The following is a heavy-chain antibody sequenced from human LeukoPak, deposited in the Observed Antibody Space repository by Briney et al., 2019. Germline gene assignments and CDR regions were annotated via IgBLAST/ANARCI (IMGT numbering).Heavy chain of an antibody. CDR3: ARTEMATIHDASDI. Sequence: ASVKVSCKASGGTFSSYAISWVRQAPGQGLKWMGWINPNSGGTNYAQKFQGWVTMTRDTSISTAYMELSRLRSDDTAVYYCARTEMATIHDASDIWGQGTMVTVSS. CDR1: GGTFSSYA. CDR2: INPNSGGT. J-gene: IGHJ3*02. D-gene: IGHD5-24*01. V-gene: IGHV1-2*04.